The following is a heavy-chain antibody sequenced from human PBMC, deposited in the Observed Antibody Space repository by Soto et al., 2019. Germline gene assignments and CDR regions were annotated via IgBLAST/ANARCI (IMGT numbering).Heavy chain of an antibody. CDR3: AKGTAVAGFDY. CDR2: INPSGGST. CDR1: GYTFTSYY. Sequence: QVQLVPSGAEVKKPGASVKVSCRASGYTFTSYYIHWVRQAPGQGLEWMGIINPSGGSTNYAQKFQGRVTMTRDTSTSTVDVELSSLRSEDTAVYYCAKGTAVAGFDYWGQGTLVTVSS. V-gene: IGHV1-46*01. D-gene: IGHD6-19*01. J-gene: IGHJ4*02.